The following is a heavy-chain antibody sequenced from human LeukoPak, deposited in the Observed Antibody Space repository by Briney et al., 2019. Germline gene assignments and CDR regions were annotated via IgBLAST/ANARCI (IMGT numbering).Heavy chain of an antibody. J-gene: IGHJ3*02. CDR2: IYPGDSDT. V-gene: IGHV5-51*01. CDR3: ARLPPAVTTPNSAFDI. D-gene: IGHD4-17*01. Sequence: GESLKISCKSSGYSFTSYWIGWVRQVPEKGLEWMGIIYPGDSDTTYSPSFQGQVTMSVDKSINTAYLQWSSLKASDTAMYYCARLPPAVTTPNSAFDIWGQGTKVTVSS. CDR1: GYSFTSYW.